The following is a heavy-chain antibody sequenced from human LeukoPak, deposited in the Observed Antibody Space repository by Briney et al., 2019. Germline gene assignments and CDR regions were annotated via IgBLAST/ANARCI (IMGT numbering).Heavy chain of an antibody. CDR3: ARQDGRALYYFDY. Sequence: GESLKISCKGSGYSFSNYWIGWVRQMPGKGLEWMGIIYPGDSDTRYSPSLQGQVTISADKSISTAYLQWSSLKASDTAMYYCARQDGRALYYFDYWGRGTLVTVSS. D-gene: IGHD5-24*01. J-gene: IGHJ4*02. CDR2: IYPGDSDT. V-gene: IGHV5-51*01. CDR1: GYSFSNYW.